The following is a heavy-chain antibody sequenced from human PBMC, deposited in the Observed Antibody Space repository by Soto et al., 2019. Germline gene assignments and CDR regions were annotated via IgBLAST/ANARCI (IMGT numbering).Heavy chain of an antibody. CDR2: ISGDTVNT. Sequence: GGSLRLSCAASGFTFSSYDMGWVRQAPGKGLQWVSTISGDTVNTYYEDSVKGRFTISRDNSKNTLYLQMNSLRVEDTAVYYCGAGQYFSDYWGQGTLVTVSS. CDR3: GAGQYFSDY. J-gene: IGHJ4*02. CDR1: GFTFSSYD. V-gene: IGHV3-23*01. D-gene: IGHD6-13*01.